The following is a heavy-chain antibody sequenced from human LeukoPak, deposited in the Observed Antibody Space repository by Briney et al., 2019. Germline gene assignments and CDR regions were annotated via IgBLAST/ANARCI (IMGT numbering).Heavy chain of an antibody. CDR2: IYYSGST. CDR1: GGSISSYY. CDR3: ARYVWGSYPTFEDY. Sequence: SETLSLTCTVSGGSISSYYWSWIRQPPGKGLEWIGYIYYSGSTNYNPSLKSRVTISVDTSKKQFSLKLSSVIAADTAVYYCARYVWGSYPTFEDYWGQGTLVTVSS. D-gene: IGHD3-16*02. V-gene: IGHV4-59*01. J-gene: IGHJ4*02.